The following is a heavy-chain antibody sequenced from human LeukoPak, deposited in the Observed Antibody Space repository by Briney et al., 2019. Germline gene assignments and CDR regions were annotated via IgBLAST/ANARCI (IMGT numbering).Heavy chain of an antibody. D-gene: IGHD6-13*01. J-gene: IGHJ4*02. CDR2: IIPILGIA. CDR1: GGTFSSYA. Sequence: ASVKVSCKASGGTFSSYAISWVRQAPGQGLEWMGRIIPILGIANYAQKFQGRVTITADKSTSTAYMELSSLRSEDTAVYYCARVGRKPAAAAPYWGQGTLVTVSS. CDR3: ARVGRKPAAAAPY. V-gene: IGHV1-69*04.